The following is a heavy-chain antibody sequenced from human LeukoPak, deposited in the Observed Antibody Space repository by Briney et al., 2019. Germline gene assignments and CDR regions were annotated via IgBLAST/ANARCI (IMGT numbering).Heavy chain of an antibody. CDR1: GGSIGGDLYF. Sequence: SETLSLTCTVSGGSIGGDLYFWNWVRQPAGKGLEWVGRVSASGTPNSNPSLKSRVTVSVDTSKNQFSLMLSSVTAADTAVYYCARVLVRPTTLWFDPWGQGVLVTVSS. CDR3: ARVLVRPTTLWFDP. J-gene: IGHJ5*02. D-gene: IGHD1-26*01. V-gene: IGHV4-61*02. CDR2: VSASGTP.